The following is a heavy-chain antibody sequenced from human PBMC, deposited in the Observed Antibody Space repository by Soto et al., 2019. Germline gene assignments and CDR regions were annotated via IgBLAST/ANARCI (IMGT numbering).Heavy chain of an antibody. Sequence: ASVKVSCKASGYTFTSYGISWVRQAPGQGLEWMGWISAYNGNTNYAQKLQGRVTMTTDTSTSTAYMELRSLRSDDTAVYYCARERSVVAASQNPQYYYYYGMDVWGQGTTVTVSS. V-gene: IGHV1-18*01. CDR3: ARERSVVAASQNPQYYYYYGMDV. D-gene: IGHD2-15*01. CDR1: GYTFTSYG. CDR2: ISAYNGNT. J-gene: IGHJ6*02.